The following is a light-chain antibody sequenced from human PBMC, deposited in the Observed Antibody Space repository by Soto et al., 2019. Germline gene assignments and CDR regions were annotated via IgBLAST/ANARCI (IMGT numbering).Light chain of an antibody. CDR2: GAS. V-gene: IGKV3-20*01. CDR1: QSVSSNY. CDR3: QQYGSSPLT. J-gene: IGKJ4*01. Sequence: EIVLTQSPGILFLSPGERASLSCRASQSVSSNYLAWYQQKPGQAPRLLIYGASSRATGIPDRFSGSGSGTDFTLTVSRLEPEDFAVYYCQQYGSSPLTFGGGTRVQIK.